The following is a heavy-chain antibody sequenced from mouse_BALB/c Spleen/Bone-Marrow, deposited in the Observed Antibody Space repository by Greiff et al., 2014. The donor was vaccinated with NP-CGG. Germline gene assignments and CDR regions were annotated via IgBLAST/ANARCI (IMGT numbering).Heavy chain of an antibody. CDR3: ARITTATGAMDY. CDR1: GFSLTSCG. J-gene: IGHJ4*01. D-gene: IGHD1-2*01. Sequence: QVQLQQSGPDLVAPSQSLSITCTVSGFSLTSCGVHWVRQPPGKGLEWLGVIWADGSTNYNSALMSRLSIRKDNSKSQVFLKMNSLQTDDTAMYYCARITTATGAMDYWGQGTSVTVSS. CDR2: IWADGST. V-gene: IGHV2-9*02.